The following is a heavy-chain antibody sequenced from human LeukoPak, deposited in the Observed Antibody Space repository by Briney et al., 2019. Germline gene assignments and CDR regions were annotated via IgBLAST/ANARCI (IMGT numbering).Heavy chain of an antibody. CDR3: AKVRVVFNWNYAYYFDS. D-gene: IGHD1-7*01. Sequence: GGSQRLSCAASGFTFSSYAMSWVRQAPGKGLEWVSSISGSDGTTYYADSVKGRFTISRDNSKNTLYLQMNSLGAEDTAVYYCAKVRVVFNWNYAYYFDSWGQGTLVTVSS. CDR2: ISGSDGTT. CDR1: GFTFSSYA. J-gene: IGHJ4*02. V-gene: IGHV3-23*01.